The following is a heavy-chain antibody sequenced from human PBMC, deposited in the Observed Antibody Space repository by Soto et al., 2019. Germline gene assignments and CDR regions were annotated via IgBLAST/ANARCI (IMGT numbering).Heavy chain of an antibody. CDR1: GYTFTSYG. V-gene: IGHV1-18*04. CDR3: ARYSGYDPINYYYYGMDV. CDR2: ISAYNGNT. J-gene: IGHJ6*02. Sequence: ASVKVSCKASGYTFTSYGISWVRQAPGQGLEWMGWISAYNGNTNYAQKLQGRVTMTTDTSTSTAYMELRSLRSDDTAVYYCARYSGYDPINYYYYGMDVWRQGTTVTVSS. D-gene: IGHD5-12*01.